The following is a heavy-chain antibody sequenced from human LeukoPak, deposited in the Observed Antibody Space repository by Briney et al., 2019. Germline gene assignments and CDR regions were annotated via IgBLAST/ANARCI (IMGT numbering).Heavy chain of an antibody. CDR1: GYSFTSYW. V-gene: IGHV5-51*01. CDR2: IYPGDSDT. Sequence: GESLKISCKGFGYSFTSYWIGWVRQMPGKGLEWMGIIYPGDSDTRYSPSFQGQVTISADKSISTAYLQWSSLKASDTAMYYCASGYSSSWPLDAFDIWGQGTMVTVSS. D-gene: IGHD6-13*01. J-gene: IGHJ3*02. CDR3: ASGYSSSWPLDAFDI.